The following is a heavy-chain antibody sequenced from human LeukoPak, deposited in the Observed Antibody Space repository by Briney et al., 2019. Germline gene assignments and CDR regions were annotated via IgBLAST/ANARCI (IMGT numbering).Heavy chain of an antibody. CDR2: INHSGST. CDR1: GGSFSGYY. CDR3: ASETGYSSSWLY. D-gene: IGHD6-13*01. J-gene: IGHJ4*02. V-gene: IGHV4-34*01. Sequence: SETLSLTCAVYGGSFSGYYWSWIRQPPGKGLEWIGEINHSGSTNYNPSLKSRVTISVDTSKNQFSLKLSSVTAADTAVYYCASETGYSSSWLYWGQGTLVTVSS.